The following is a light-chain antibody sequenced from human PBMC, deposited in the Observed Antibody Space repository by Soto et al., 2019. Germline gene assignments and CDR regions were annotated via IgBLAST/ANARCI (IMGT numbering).Light chain of an antibody. CDR2: TAS. Sequence: DIPMTQSPSSLSASVGDRVTITCRASQNIRRYLNWYQQKQGKAPNLLIYTASTLQSGVPSRFSGSGSGTDFTLTISSLQPEDFAIYYCQQSYSTPYTFGQGTKVEIK. V-gene: IGKV1-39*01. CDR3: QQSYSTPYT. J-gene: IGKJ2*01. CDR1: QNIRRY.